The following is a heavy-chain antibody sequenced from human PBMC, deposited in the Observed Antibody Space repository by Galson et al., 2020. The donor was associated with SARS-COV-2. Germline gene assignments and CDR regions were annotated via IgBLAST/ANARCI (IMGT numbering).Heavy chain of an antibody. J-gene: IGHJ4*02. Sequence: GGSLKLSCAASGFSFSTYGMHWVRQAPGKGLEGVTFIRNDGSDKYYADSVKVRFTVSRDNSKNTLYLQLNTLRAEDTAVYYCANERDLVPATLYFDSWGQGTLVTVSS. CDR2: IRNDGSDK. CDR1: GFSFSTYG. CDR3: ANERDLVPATLYFDS. V-gene: IGHV3-30*02. D-gene: IGHD2-2*01.